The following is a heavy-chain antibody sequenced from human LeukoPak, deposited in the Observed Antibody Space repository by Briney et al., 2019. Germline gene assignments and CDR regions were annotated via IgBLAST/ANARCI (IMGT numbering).Heavy chain of an antibody. Sequence: GGSLRLSRAASGFTFSSYWMHWVRRAPGKGLVWVSRINSDGSSTGYADSVKGRFSISRDNAKNTLYMQINSLRAEDTAVYYCARQGPNDAFDIWGQGTMVTVSS. CDR1: GFTFSSYW. CDR3: ARQGPNDAFDI. J-gene: IGHJ3*02. V-gene: IGHV3-74*01. CDR2: INSDGSST.